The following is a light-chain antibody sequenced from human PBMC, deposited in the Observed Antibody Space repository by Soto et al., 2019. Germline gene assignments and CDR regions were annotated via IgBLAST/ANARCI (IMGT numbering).Light chain of an antibody. CDR3: QQANDWPPT. CDR1: QSLSSD. V-gene: IGKV3-15*01. CDR2: DAS. J-gene: IGKJ1*01. Sequence: EIVMTHSPATLSVSPGQRVTLSGRASQSLSSDLAWYQQKPGQAPWLLIFDASTRATGIPARFSGSGSGTEFTLTISSLQSEDFAVYYCQQANDWPPTFGQGTRV.